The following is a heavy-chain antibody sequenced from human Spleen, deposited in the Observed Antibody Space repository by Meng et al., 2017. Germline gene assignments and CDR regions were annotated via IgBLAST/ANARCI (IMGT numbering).Heavy chain of an antibody. CDR2: IYQSGST. CDR1: GYSISSGYN. Sequence: GSLRLSCAVSGYSISSGYNWGWIRQSPGKGLEWIGSIYQSGSTYYNPSLKGRVTISADTSKNQFSLKLSSVTAADTAVYYCARVRVTKKIYYYYGMDVWGQGTTVTVS. V-gene: IGHV4-38-2*01. J-gene: IGHJ6*02. CDR3: ARVRVTKKIYYYYGMDV. D-gene: IGHD4-17*01.